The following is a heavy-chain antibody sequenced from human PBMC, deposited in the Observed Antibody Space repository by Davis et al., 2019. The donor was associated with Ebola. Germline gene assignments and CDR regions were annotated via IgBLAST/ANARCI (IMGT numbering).Heavy chain of an antibody. CDR1: GFTFSDHY. CDR2: IRSKAVGYTT. V-gene: IGHV3-72*01. Sequence: GESLKISCAASGFTFSDHYMDWVRQAPGKGLEWVGRIRSKAVGYTTEYAPSVKGRFTVSRDDSQNSLYFQMNSLKTEDTAVYYCARDFSGSYSFDYWGQGTLVTVSS. CDR3: ARDFSGSYSFDY. J-gene: IGHJ4*02. D-gene: IGHD1-26*01.